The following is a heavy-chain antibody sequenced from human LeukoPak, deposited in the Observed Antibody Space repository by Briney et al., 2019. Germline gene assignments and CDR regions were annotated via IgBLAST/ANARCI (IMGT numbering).Heavy chain of an antibody. Sequence: VASVKVSCKASGYIFTGYYIHWLRQAPGQGLEWMGWINPNTGDTNYAQKFQGRVTMTRDTSISTAYMELRSLRSDDTAVYYCARDSSGYYYTDPYFDYWGQGTLVTVSS. J-gene: IGHJ4*02. CDR1: GYIFTGYY. CDR2: INPNTGDT. CDR3: ARDSSGYYYTDPYFDY. D-gene: IGHD3-22*01. V-gene: IGHV1-2*02.